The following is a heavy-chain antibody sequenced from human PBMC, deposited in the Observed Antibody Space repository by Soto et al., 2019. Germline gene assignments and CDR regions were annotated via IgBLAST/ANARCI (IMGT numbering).Heavy chain of an antibody. V-gene: IGHV4-39*01. CDR2: IYYTGTT. Sequence: QLQLQESGPGLLKPSETLSLTCAVSGGSISFSSYFWGWIRQSPGKGLEWIGTIYYTGTTYYNPSLESRVTISIGSSKNEFSLNLGSVTAADTAIYYCVRHLYGSGIYNNPGGAFESWGQGALVTVSS. J-gene: IGHJ4*02. D-gene: IGHD3-10*01. CDR3: VRHLYGSGIYNNPGGAFES. CDR1: GGSISFSSYF.